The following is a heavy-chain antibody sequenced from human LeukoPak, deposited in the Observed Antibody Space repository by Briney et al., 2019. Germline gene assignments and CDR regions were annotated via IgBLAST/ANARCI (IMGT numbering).Heavy chain of an antibody. CDR1: GFTLSNYG. V-gene: IGHV3-48*01. D-gene: IGHD5-18*01. CDR3: AKGMPDMAYLDC. Sequence: GGSLRLSCAASGFTLSNYGMSWVRQAPGKGLEWVSYITISGGTYYADSVKGRFTISRDSAKNSLSLQMNSLRAEDTAVYYCAKGMPDMAYLDCWGQGTLVTVS. J-gene: IGHJ4*02. CDR2: ITISGGT.